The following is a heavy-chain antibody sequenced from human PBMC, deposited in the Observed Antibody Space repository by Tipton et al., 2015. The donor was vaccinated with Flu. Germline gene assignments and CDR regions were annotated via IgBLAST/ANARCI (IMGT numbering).Heavy chain of an antibody. CDR3: ARDPTSSGGNWFFDI. D-gene: IGHD1-1*01. CDR1: GDSIRNYY. V-gene: IGHV4-4*07. Sequence: TLSLTCTVSGDSIRNYYWSWIRRPAGRGLEWIGRIYSDGNTNYLPSLRGRVSFSIDTSKNHFSLSLSSVTAADTAVYYCARDPTSSGGNWFFDIWGRGTVVTVSS. J-gene: IGHJ2*01. CDR2: IYSDGNT.